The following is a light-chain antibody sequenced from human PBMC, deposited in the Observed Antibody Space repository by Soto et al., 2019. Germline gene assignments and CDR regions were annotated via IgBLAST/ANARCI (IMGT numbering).Light chain of an antibody. J-gene: IGKJ1*01. CDR1: QSVSSSY. V-gene: IGKV3-20*01. CDR2: DAS. Sequence: EIVLTQSPGTLSLSPWERATLSCRASQSVSSSYLAWYQQKPGQAPRLLIYDASYRATGIPARFSGSGSGTDFTLTISSLEPEDFAVYYCQQYNNWPWTFGQGTKVDIK. CDR3: QQYNNWPWT.